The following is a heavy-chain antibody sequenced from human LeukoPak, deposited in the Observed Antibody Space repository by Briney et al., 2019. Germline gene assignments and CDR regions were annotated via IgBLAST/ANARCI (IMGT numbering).Heavy chain of an antibody. CDR1: GGSISSGGYS. D-gene: IGHD5-18*01. V-gene: IGHV4-30-2*01. CDR2: IYHNGNT. CDR3: ASGGYSYGFDY. J-gene: IGHJ4*02. Sequence: PSGTLSLTCAVSGGSISSGGYSWSWIRQPPGKGLEWIGYIYHNGNTYYSPSLKSRVTISVDRSKNQLSLKLSSVTAADTAMYYCASGGYSYGFDYWGQGTLVTVSS.